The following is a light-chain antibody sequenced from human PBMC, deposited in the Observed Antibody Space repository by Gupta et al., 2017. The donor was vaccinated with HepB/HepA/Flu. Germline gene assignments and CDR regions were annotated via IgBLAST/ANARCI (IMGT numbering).Light chain of an antibody. CDR3: SSYTSSSTLVV. J-gene: IGLJ2*01. CDR1: SSDVGGYNY. V-gene: IGLV2-14*03. Sequence: QSALTQPASVSGSPGQPTTLSCTGTSSDVGGYNYVSWYQQHPGKAPKLMIYDVSNRPSGVSNRFSGSKSGNTASLTISGLQAEDEADYYCSSYTSSSTLVVFGGGTKLTVL. CDR2: DVS.